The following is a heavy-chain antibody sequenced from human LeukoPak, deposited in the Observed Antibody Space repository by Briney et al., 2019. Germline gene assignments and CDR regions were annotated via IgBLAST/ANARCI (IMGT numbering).Heavy chain of an antibody. D-gene: IGHD3-3*01. J-gene: IGHJ5*02. Sequence: GGSLRLSCAASGFTFSSYAMHWVRQAPGKGLEWAAVISYDGSNKYYADSVKGRFTISRDNSKNTLYLQMNSLRAEDTAVYYCARDLSYYGFWSGYDQNWFDPWGQGTLVTVSS. CDR1: GFTFSSYA. CDR3: ARDLSYYGFWSGYDQNWFDP. CDR2: ISYDGSNK. V-gene: IGHV3-30*04.